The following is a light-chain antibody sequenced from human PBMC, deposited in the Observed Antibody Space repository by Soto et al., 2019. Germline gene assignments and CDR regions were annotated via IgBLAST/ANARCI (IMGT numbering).Light chain of an antibody. CDR3: QQRSNWPPWT. J-gene: IGKJ1*01. CDR2: DAS. Sequence: EIVLTQSPATLSLSPGERATLSCRASQSVSSYLAWYQQKPGQAPRLLIYDASNRATGIPARFSGGGSGTDLTLTISSLEPEDFAVYYCQQRSNWPPWTFGQGTKVDIK. CDR1: QSVSSY. V-gene: IGKV3-11*01.